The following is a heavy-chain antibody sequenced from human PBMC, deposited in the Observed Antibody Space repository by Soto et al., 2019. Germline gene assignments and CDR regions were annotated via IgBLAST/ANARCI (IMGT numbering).Heavy chain of an antibody. D-gene: IGHD3-10*01. Sequence: PSETLSLTCPVPGDSMTKNYRSWSMTNYSYWSWIRQTPGKGLEWIGYVQSSGRTEYKPSLASRVTLSLDSSQNQFSLTLRSVTTADRALDFCARGVYGAYLDYWGQGIPVTVSS. J-gene: IGHJ4*02. CDR2: VQSSGRT. V-gene: IGHV4-61*08. CDR1: GDSMTKNYRSWSMTNYSY. CDR3: ARGVYGAYLDY.